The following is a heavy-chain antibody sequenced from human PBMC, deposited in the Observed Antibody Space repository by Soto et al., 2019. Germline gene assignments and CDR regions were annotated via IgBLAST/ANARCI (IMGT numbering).Heavy chain of an antibody. CDR3: ARDSNLGPAAILAFDI. CDR2: IYYSGST. CDR1: GGPISSYY. V-gene: IGHV4-59*06. Sequence: SETLSLTCSVSGGPISSYYWSWIRQHPGKGLEWIGYIYYSGSTYYNPSLKSRVTISVDTSKNQFSLKLSSVTAADTAVYYCARDSNLGPAAILAFDIWGQGTMVTVSS. D-gene: IGHD2-2*01. J-gene: IGHJ3*02.